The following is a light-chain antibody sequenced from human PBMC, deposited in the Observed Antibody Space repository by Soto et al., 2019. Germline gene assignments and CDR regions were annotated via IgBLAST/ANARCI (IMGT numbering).Light chain of an antibody. V-gene: IGKV3D-15*01. CDR2: GVY. CDR1: QSVNSN. J-gene: IGKJ5*01. Sequence: RVMKQPTTIRSLSPGQSATLSCGASQSVNSNLAWYQKKPGQAPRLLIYGVYNRAPGIPDRFSGSGSGTEFTPTISSLQSEDFSVYYCQQYHRWPTRTVGKGTRLEIK. CDR3: QQYHRWPTRT.